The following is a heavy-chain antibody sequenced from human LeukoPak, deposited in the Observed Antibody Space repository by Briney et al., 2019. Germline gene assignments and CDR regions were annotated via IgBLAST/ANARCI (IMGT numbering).Heavy chain of an antibody. CDR3: ATSNDAKIAPFDH. J-gene: IGHJ4*02. Sequence: SETLSLTCTVSGVSMSAYQWRWVRQSPERGVEGIGCINTKGQTSYNPSLKCPLTTSVDTSKRQFSLRLTSVTAADTAVYYCATSNDAKIAPFDHWGQGAPVTVSS. CDR2: INTKGQT. D-gene: IGHD2-21*01. CDR1: GVSMSAYQ. V-gene: IGHV4-4*09.